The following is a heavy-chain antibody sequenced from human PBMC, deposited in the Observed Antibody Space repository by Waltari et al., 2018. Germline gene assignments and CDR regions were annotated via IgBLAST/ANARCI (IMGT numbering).Heavy chain of an antibody. CDR1: GGSISSYY. CDR2: IYTSWST. J-gene: IGHJ4*02. Sequence: QVQLQESGPGLVTPSETLALTCTASGGSISSYYRSWTRKPAGKGLEWLGRIYTSWSTNYNPSLKSRVTMSVDTSKNQFSLKLSSVTAADTAVYYCARDRWGFDYWGQGTLVTVSS. D-gene: IGHD7-27*01. V-gene: IGHV4-4*07. CDR3: ARDRWGFDY.